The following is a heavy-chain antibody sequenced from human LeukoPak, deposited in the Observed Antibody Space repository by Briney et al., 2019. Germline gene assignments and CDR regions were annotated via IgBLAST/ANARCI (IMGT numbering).Heavy chain of an antibody. D-gene: IGHD3-3*01. CDR1: GFTVSSNY. CDR3: ARERYDFWSGYFDY. V-gene: IGHV3-53*01. Sequence: GGSLRLSCAASGFTVSSNYMSWVRQAPGKGLEWVSVIYSGGSTYYADSVKGRFTISRDNFKNTLYLQMNSLRAEDTAVYYCARERYDFWSGYFDYWGQGTLVTVSS. J-gene: IGHJ4*02. CDR2: IYSGGST.